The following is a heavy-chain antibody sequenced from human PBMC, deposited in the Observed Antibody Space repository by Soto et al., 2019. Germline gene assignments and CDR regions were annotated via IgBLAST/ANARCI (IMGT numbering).Heavy chain of an antibody. CDR2: IGLVGNT. Sequence: EVQLVESGGGLVQPGGSLRLSCAASGFTFSTYDMHWVRQAPGKGLEWVSAIGLVGNTYYLDSVKGRFTISREDARDSLYLQMSSLSAGDTAVYYCVREAGRGSGGVQELDYWGQGTLVTVSS. J-gene: IGHJ4*02. CDR3: VREAGRGSGGVQELDY. CDR1: GFTFSTYD. D-gene: IGHD1-26*01. V-gene: IGHV3-13*01.